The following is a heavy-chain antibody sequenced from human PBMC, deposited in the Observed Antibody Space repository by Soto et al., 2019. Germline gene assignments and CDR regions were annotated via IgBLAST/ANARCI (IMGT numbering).Heavy chain of an antibody. CDR1: GGSISSSSYY. CDR2: IYYSGST. J-gene: IGHJ5*02. D-gene: IGHD5-12*01. V-gene: IGHV4-39*01. CDR3: ARHEGGYSGYGWTPNWFDP. Sequence: QLQLQESGPGLVKPSETLSLTCTVSGGSISSSSYYWGWIRQPPGKGLEWIGSIYYSGSTYYNPSLKSRVTISVDTSKNQFSLKLSSVTAADTAVYYCARHEGGYSGYGWTPNWFDPWGQGTLVTVSS.